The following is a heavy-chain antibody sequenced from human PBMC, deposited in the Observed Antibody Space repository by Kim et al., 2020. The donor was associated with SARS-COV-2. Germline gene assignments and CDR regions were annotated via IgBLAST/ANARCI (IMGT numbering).Heavy chain of an antibody. CDR3: ARGISYAMDV. CDR2: GST. J-gene: IGHJ6*02. V-gene: IGHV3-23*01. Sequence: GSTYYGDSVKGRCTISRDNSRNTLYLQMNSLRAEDTALYYCARGISYAMDVWGQGTTVTVSS.